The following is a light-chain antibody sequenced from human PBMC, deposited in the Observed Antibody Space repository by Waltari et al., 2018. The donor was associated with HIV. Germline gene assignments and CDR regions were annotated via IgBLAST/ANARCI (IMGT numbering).Light chain of an antibody. J-gene: IGLJ2*01. Sequence: SYELTQPPSVSVSPGQTASITCSGQNLGDKYACWYQQKPGQSPVLVIWQDTKRPSGIPERFSGSNSGNTATLTISGTQTMDEADYYCQAWDTNTAHVVFGGGTKLTVL. V-gene: IGLV3-1*01. CDR1: NLGDKY. CDR3: QAWDTNTAHVV. CDR2: QDT.